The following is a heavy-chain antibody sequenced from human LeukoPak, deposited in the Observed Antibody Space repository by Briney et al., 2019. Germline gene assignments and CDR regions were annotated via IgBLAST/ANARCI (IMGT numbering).Heavy chain of an antibody. J-gene: IGHJ4*02. CDR3: ARGRRGSGSYWGREFDY. CDR1: GFTFSSYS. Sequence: GGSLRLSCAASGFTFSSYSMNWVRQAPGKGLEWVSSISSSSSYIYYADSVKGRFTISRENAKNSLYLQMNSLRAEDTAVYYCARGRRGSGSYWGREFDYWGQGTLVTVSS. D-gene: IGHD3-10*01. V-gene: IGHV3-21*01. CDR2: ISSSSSYI.